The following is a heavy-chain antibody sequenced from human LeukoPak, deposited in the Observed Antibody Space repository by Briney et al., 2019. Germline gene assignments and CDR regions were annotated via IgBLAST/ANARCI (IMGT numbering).Heavy chain of an antibody. Sequence: PGGSLRLSCAASGLTFSGYWMHWVRQGPEKGLELVSRIDNDGNGIIYADSVKGRFTTSRDNAKNTLYLQMSSLRVEDTAVYYCATGGGWEPSSGVVTHIDVWGKGTTVTVSS. CDR2: IDNDGNGI. J-gene: IGHJ6*03. D-gene: IGHD3-3*01. V-gene: IGHV3-74*01. CDR1: GLTFSGYW. CDR3: ATGGGWEPSSGVVTHIDV.